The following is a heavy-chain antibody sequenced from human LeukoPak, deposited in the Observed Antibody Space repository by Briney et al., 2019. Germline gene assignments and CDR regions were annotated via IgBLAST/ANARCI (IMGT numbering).Heavy chain of an antibody. D-gene: IGHD2-21*02. CDR1: GGSISSYY. J-gene: IGHJ5*02. CDR2: IYTSGST. V-gene: IGHV4-4*07. CDR3: ATEVTEVAWFDP. Sequence: SETLSLTCTVSGGSISSYYWSWIRQPAGKGLEWIGRIYTSGSTNYNPSLKSRVTMTRDTSINTAYMELTSLMSDDTAMYYCATEVTEVAWFDPWGQGTLVTVSS.